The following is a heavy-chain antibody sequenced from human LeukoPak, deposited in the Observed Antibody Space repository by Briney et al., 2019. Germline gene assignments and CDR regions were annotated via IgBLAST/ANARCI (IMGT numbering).Heavy chain of an antibody. Sequence: SETLSLTCTVSGGSISSYYWSCIRQPPGKGLEWIGNIYYSGSTNYNPSLKSRVTISVDTSKNQFSLKLSSVTAADTAVYYCARVGPGSRYYYYYMDVWGKGTTVTVSS. CDR1: GGSISSYY. D-gene: IGHD3-10*01. CDR3: ARVGPGSRYYYYYMDV. CDR2: IYYSGST. V-gene: IGHV4-59*01. J-gene: IGHJ6*03.